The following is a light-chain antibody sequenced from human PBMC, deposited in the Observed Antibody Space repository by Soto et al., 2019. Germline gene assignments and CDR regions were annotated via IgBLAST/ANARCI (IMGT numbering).Light chain of an antibody. CDR2: DAS. J-gene: IGKJ5*01. CDR1: QSVSRY. Sequence: SPVTLSLSPGEKATLSCRASQSVSRYLAWYQQKPGQAPRLLIYDASNRATGIPPRFSGSGSGTDFTLIISSLEPEDFAVYYCQQRSNWPPITFGQGTRLEIK. CDR3: QQRSNWPPIT. V-gene: IGKV3-11*01.